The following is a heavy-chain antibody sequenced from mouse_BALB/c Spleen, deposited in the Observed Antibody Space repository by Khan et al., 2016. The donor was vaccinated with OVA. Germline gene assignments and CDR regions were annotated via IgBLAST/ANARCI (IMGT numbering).Heavy chain of an antibody. CDR1: GLNIKDTY. Sequence: EVQLQESGAELVKSGATVKLSCTSSGLNIKDTYMHWLTQWPSPGPEWIGRIDPPNGNTKYDPKFHGQATITADTSSHTAYLQLSSLTAEDTDVYYCERMARKWGQGTTSTVSS. V-gene: IGHV14-3*02. CDR3: ERMARK. CDR2: IDPPNGNT. J-gene: IGHJ2*01.